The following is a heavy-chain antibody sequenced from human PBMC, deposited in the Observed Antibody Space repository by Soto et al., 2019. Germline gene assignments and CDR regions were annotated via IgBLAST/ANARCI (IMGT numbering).Heavy chain of an antibody. D-gene: IGHD5-18*01. V-gene: IGHV3-23*01. CDR2: ISGSGGST. Sequence: EVQLLESGGGLVQPGGSLRLSCAASGFTFSSYAMSWVRQAPGKGLEWVSAISGSGGSTYYADSVKGRFTISRDNSKNTLYLQMNSLRAEDTAVYYFVNRDTAMVTRYYYGMDVWGQGTTVTVSS. CDR1: GFTFSSYA. J-gene: IGHJ6*02. CDR3: VNRDTAMVTRYYYGMDV.